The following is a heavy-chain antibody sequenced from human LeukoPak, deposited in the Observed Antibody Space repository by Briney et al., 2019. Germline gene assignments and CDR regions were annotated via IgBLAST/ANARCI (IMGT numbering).Heavy chain of an antibody. CDR1: GGSISSSSYY. Sequence: SETLSLTCTVSGGSISSSSYYWGWIRQPPGKGLEWIGSIYYSGSTYCNPSLKSRVTISVDTSKNQFSLKLSSVTAADTAVYYCAGFVYSGSSDYWGQGTLVTVSS. J-gene: IGHJ4*02. D-gene: IGHD1-26*01. CDR2: IYYSGST. V-gene: IGHV4-39*01. CDR3: AGFVYSGSSDY.